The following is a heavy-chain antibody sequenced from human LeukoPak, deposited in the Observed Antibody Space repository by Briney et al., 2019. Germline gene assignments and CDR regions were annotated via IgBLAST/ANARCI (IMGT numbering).Heavy chain of an antibody. CDR3: AKGGITMVRGLINDLNRFDY. CDR2: ISGSGGST. Sequence: GGSLRLSCAASGFTFSSYAMSWVRQAPGKGLEWVSAISGSGGSTYYADSVKGRFTISRDNSKNTLYLQMNSLRAEDTAVYYCAKGGITMVRGLINDLNRFDYWGQGTLVTVSS. D-gene: IGHD3-10*01. CDR1: GFTFSSYA. V-gene: IGHV3-23*01. J-gene: IGHJ4*02.